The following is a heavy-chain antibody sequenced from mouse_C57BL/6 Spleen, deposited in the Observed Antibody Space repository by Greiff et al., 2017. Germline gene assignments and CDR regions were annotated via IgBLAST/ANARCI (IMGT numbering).Heavy chain of an antibody. CDR3: AREGDGGDY. CDR1: GFTFSSYA. D-gene: IGHD3-3*01. J-gene: IGHJ2*01. Sequence: EVKLMESGGGLVKPGGSLKLSCAASGFTFSSYAMSWVRQTPEKRLEWVATISDGGSYTYYPDNVKGRFTISRDNAKNNLYLQMSHLKSEDTAMYYCAREGDGGDYWGQGTTLTVSS. V-gene: IGHV5-4*01. CDR2: ISDGGSYT.